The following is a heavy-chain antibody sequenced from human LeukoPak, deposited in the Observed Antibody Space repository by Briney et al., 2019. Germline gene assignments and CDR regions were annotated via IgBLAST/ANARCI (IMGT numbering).Heavy chain of an antibody. CDR3: ARASYGDYGVGRWYYYYYYMDV. Sequence: ASVKVSRKAAGYTFTSYDINWVRQATGQGLEWMGWMNPNSGNTGYAQKFQGRVTMTRDTSTSTVYMELSSLRSEDTAVYYCARASYGDYGVGRWYYYYYYMDVWGKGTTVTISS. J-gene: IGHJ6*03. CDR1: GYTFTSYD. V-gene: IGHV1-8*01. CDR2: MNPNSGNT. D-gene: IGHD4-17*01.